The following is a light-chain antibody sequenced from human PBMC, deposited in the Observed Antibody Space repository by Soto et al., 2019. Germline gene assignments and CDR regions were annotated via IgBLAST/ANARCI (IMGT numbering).Light chain of an antibody. CDR1: QDIRND. CDR2: AAF. J-gene: IGKJ5*01. CDR3: LQHKTYSLT. V-gene: IGKV1-17*01. Sequence: DIQMTQSPSSLSASVGDRVTITCRASQDIRNDLCWYQQKPGKAPKRLIYAAFILQSGVPPRFSGNGSGTEFTLTVSSLQAEDYATYFCLQHKTYSLTFGQGTRLE.